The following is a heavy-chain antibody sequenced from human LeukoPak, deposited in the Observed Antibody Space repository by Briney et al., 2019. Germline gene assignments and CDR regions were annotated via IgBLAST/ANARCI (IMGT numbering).Heavy chain of an antibody. D-gene: IGHD3-22*01. CDR3: ARGEDSSGYRNWFDP. CDR2: IRYDGSNK. J-gene: IGHJ5*02. V-gene: IGHV3-30*02. CDR1: GFTFSSYG. Sequence: GGSLRLSCAASGFTFSSYGMHWVRQAPGKGLEWVAFIRYDGSNKYYADSVKGRFTISRDNFKNTLYLQMNSLRAEDTAVYYCARGEDSSGYRNWFDPWGQGTLVTVSS.